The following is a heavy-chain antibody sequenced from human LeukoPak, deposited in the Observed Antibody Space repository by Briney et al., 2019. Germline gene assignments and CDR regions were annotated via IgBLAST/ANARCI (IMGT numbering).Heavy chain of an antibody. D-gene: IGHD2-15*01. Sequence: SETLSLTCTVSGGSISSYYWNWIRQPPGKGLEWIGTIYHSGSTKNNPSLKSRVTVSVDTSKNQFSLRLSSVTAADTAVYYCARDVVVVGATRGHWFDPWGQGTLVTVSS. CDR3: ARDVVVVGATRGHWFDP. CDR1: GGSISSYY. CDR2: IYHSGST. J-gene: IGHJ5*02. V-gene: IGHV4-59*12.